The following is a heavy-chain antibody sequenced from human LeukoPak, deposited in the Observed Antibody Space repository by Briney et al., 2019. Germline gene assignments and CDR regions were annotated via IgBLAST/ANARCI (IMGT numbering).Heavy chain of an antibody. Sequence: GGSLRLSCAASAFSFSNYNMNWVRQAPGKGLEWVSSITSSGSYIYYADSVKGRFTISRDNAKNSLYLQLNSLRAEDTAVYYCARDPYSGSYSDYYYYMDVWGKGTTVTVSS. CDR1: AFSFSNYN. CDR3: ARDPYSGSYSDYYYYMDV. J-gene: IGHJ6*03. D-gene: IGHD1-26*01. CDR2: ITSSGSYI. V-gene: IGHV3-21*01.